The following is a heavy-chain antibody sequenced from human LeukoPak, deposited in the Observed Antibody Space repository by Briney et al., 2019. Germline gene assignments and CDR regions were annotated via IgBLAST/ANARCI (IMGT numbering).Heavy chain of an antibody. J-gene: IGHJ3*02. Sequence: SETLSLTCTASGDSISNSNYYWGWVRQSPGRGLEWLGNIFYNGGPYYNPSFKSRVAISVDTSKNHFSLTLNAVTAADTAVYYCASYSGIYSAFEIWSQGTLVTVSS. V-gene: IGHV4-39*07. D-gene: IGHD1-26*01. CDR2: IFYNGGP. CDR3: ASYSGIYSAFEI. CDR1: GDSISNSNYY.